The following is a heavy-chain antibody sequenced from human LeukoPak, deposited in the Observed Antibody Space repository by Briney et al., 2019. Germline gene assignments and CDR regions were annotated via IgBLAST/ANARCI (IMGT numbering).Heavy chain of an antibody. J-gene: IGHJ6*02. D-gene: IGHD6-19*01. CDR3: ARGVPGIAVGGSDYGMDV. CDR2: INHSGST. V-gene: IGHV4-34*01. Sequence: SETLSLTCAVSGGSISSGGYYWNWIRQPPGKGLEWIGEINHSGSTNYNPSLKSRVTISVDTSKNQFSLKLSSVTAADTAVYYCARGVPGIAVGGSDYGMDVWGQGTTVTVSS. CDR1: GGSISSGGYY.